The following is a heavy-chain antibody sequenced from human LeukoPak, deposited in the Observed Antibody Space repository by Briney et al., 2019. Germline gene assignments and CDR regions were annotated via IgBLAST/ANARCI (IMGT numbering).Heavy chain of an antibody. J-gene: IGHJ5*02. Sequence: GASVKVSCKASGYTFTGYYMHWVRQAPGQGLEWMGWINPNSGGTNYAQKFQGRVTMTRDTSISTAYMELSRLRSDDTAVYYCARDRSITIFGVDQNWFDPWGQGTLVTVSS. CDR1: GYTFTGYY. D-gene: IGHD3-3*01. CDR3: ARDRSITIFGVDQNWFDP. CDR2: INPNSGGT. V-gene: IGHV1-2*02.